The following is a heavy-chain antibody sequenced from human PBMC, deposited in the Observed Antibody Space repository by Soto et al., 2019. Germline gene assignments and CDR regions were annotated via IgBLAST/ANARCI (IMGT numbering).Heavy chain of an antibody. J-gene: IGHJ4*02. V-gene: IGHV3-30-3*01. CDR3: ASTFSAATGDDY. CDR2: ISYDGSNK. D-gene: IGHD3-16*01. CDR1: GFTFSSYA. Sequence: PGGSLRLSCAASGFTFSSYAMHWVRQAPGKGLEWVAVISYDGSNKYYADSVKGRFTISRDNSKNTLYLQMNSLRAEDTAVYYCASTFSAATGDDYWGQGTLVTVSS.